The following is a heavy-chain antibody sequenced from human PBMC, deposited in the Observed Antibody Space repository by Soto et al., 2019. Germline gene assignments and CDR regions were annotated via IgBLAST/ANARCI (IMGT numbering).Heavy chain of an antibody. J-gene: IGHJ4*02. CDR3: ARHPPYGPLDY. V-gene: IGHV4-39*01. CDR1: GGFISSSSYH. Sequence: DSGGFISSSSYHWGWIRQPPGKGLEWIGNIYYSGSTYYNPSLKSRVTISGDTSKNQFSLRLTSVTAADTAVYYCARHPPYGPLDYWGQGTLVTVSS. CDR2: IYYSGST. D-gene: IGHD4-17*01.